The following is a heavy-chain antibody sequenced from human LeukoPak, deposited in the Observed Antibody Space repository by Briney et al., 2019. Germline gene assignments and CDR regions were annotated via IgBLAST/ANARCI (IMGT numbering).Heavy chain of an antibody. CDR2: IYYSGST. V-gene: IGHV4-59*01. Sequence: SETLSLTCTVSGGSISSYYWSWVRQPPGKGLERIGYIYYSGSTNYNPSLKSRVTISVDTSKNQFSLKLSSVTAADTAVYYCAVGATTIGAFDIWGQGTMVTVSS. CDR1: GGSISSYY. CDR3: AVGATTIGAFDI. J-gene: IGHJ3*02. D-gene: IGHD1-26*01.